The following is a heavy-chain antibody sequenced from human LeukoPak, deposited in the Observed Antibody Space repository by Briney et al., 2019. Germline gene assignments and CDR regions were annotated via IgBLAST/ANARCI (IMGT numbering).Heavy chain of an antibody. D-gene: IGHD3-22*01. V-gene: IGHV1-18*04. CDR1: GYTFTGYY. J-gene: IGHJ4*02. Sequence: ASVKASCKTSGYTFTGYYLHWVRQAPGQGLEWMGWISAYNGNTNYAQKLQGRVTMTTDTSTSTAYMELRSLRSDDTAVYYCARDRLGYYDSSGYYYYFDYWGQGTLVTVSS. CDR2: ISAYNGNT. CDR3: ARDRLGYYDSSGYYYYFDY.